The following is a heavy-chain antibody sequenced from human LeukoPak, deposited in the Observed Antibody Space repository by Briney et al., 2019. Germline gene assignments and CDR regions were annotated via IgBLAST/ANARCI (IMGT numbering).Heavy chain of an antibody. CDR2: ISGSGGST. CDR1: GFTFSSYA. Sequence: GGSLRLSCAASGFTFSSYAMSWVRQAPGKGLGWVSAISGSGGSTYYADSVKGRFTISRDNSKNTLYLQMNSLRAEDTAVYYCAKVGAARRRYYFDYWGQGTLVTVSS. CDR3: AKVGAARRRYYFDY. V-gene: IGHV3-23*01. J-gene: IGHJ4*02. D-gene: IGHD6-6*01.